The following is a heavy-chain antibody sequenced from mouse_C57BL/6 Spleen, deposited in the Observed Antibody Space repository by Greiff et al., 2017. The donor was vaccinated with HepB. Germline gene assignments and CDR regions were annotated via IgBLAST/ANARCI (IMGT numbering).Heavy chain of an antibody. Sequence: EVQGVESGEGLVKPGGSLKLSCAASGFTFSSYAMSWVRQTPEKRLEWVAYISSGGDYIYYADTVKGRFTISRDNARNTLYLQMSSLKSEDTAMYYCTRGGTGTFWFAYWGQGTLVTVSA. CDR2: ISSGGDYI. CDR3: TRGGTGTFWFAY. CDR1: GFTFSSYA. D-gene: IGHD4-1*01. J-gene: IGHJ3*01. V-gene: IGHV5-9-1*02.